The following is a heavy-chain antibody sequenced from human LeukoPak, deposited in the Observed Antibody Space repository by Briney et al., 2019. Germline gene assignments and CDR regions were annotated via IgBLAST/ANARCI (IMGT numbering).Heavy chain of an antibody. CDR1: GGSISSYY. CDR2: IYYSGST. D-gene: IGHD3-10*02. V-gene: IGHV4-59*08. J-gene: IGHJ4*02. CDR3: ARHVRGVATYYFDY. Sequence: PSETLSLTCTVPGGSISSYYWSWIRQPPGKGLEWIGYIYYSGSTNYNPSLKSRVTISVDTSKNQFSLKLSSVTAADTAVYYCARHVRGVATYYFDYWGQGTLVTVSS.